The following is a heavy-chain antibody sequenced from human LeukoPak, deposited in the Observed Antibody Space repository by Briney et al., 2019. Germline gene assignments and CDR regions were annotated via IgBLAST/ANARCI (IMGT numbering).Heavy chain of an antibody. Sequence: LVKVSCKASGGTFSSYAISWVRQAPGQGLEWMGRIIPILGIANYAQKFQGRVTITADKSTSTAYMELSSLRSEDTAVYYCASSGYPGYWGQGTLVTVSS. CDR3: ASSGYPGY. J-gene: IGHJ4*02. CDR2: IIPILGIA. CDR1: GGTFSSYA. D-gene: IGHD6-13*01. V-gene: IGHV1-69*04.